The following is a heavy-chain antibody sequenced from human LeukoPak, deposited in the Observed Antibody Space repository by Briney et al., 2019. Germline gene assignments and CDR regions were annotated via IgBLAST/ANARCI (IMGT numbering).Heavy chain of an antibody. V-gene: IGHV1-69*13. CDR1: GGTFSSYA. D-gene: IGHD4-17*01. J-gene: IGHJ4*02. CDR3: ARELVYGDSKYFDY. Sequence: ASVKVSCKASGGTFSSYAISWVRQAPGQGLEWMGGIITIFGTANYAQKFQGRVTITADESTSTAYMELSSLRSEDTAVYYCARELVYGDSKYFDYWGQGTLVTVSS. CDR2: IITIFGTA.